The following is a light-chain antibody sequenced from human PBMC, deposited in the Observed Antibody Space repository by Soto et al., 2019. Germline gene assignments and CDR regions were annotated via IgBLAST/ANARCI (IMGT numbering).Light chain of an antibody. CDR3: QQRSSLPPLT. CDR1: RGIGTF. Sequence: EIVLTQSPATLSLSPGERATLSCRTSRGIGTFLAWYQQRHGQPPRLLIYDASNRATGIPARFSGSGSGTDFTLTIRSLEPEDFALYYCQQRSSLPPLTFGGGTRLEIK. V-gene: IGKV3-11*01. J-gene: IGKJ4*01. CDR2: DAS.